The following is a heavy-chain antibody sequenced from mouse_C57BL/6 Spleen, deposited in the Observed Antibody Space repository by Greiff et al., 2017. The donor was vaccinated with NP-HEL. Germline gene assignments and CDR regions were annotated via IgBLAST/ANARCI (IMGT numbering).Heavy chain of an antibody. CDR1: GYTFTSYG. CDR3: ARRGGYGNLYYAMDY. CDR2: IYPRSGNT. Sequence: VQLQQSGAELARPGASVKLSCKASGYTFTSYGIRWVKQRTGQGLEWIGEIYPRSGNTYYNEKFKGKDTLTADKSSNTAYMELLSLTSEDSAVYFCARRGGYGNLYYAMDYWGQGTSVTVSS. J-gene: IGHJ4*01. V-gene: IGHV1-81*01. D-gene: IGHD2-1*01.